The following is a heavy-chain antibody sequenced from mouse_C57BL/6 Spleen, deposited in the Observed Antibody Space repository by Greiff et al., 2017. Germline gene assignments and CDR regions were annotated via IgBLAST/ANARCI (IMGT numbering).Heavy chain of an antibody. CDR2: INPNNGGT. Sequence: EVQLQQSGPELVKPGASVKMSCKASGYTFTDYNMHWVKQSHGKSLEWIGYINPNNGGTSYNQKFKGKATLTVNKSSSTAYMELRSLTSEDSAVYYCARGNWEGYYFDYWGQGTTLTVSS. CDR1: GYTFTDYN. J-gene: IGHJ2*01. V-gene: IGHV1-22*01. CDR3: ARGNWEGYYFDY. D-gene: IGHD4-1*01.